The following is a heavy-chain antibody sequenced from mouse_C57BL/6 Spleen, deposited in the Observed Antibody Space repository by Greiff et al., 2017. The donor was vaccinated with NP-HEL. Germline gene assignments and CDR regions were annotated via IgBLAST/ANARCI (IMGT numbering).Heavy chain of an antibody. D-gene: IGHD1-1*01. V-gene: IGHV14-4*01. Sequence: EVQLQQSGAELVRPGASVKLSCTASGFNIKDDYMHWVKQRPEQGLEWIGWLDPENGDTEYASKFQGKATITADTASNTAYLQLSSLTSEDTAVSYCTHGPIAGDYYGGSSFAYWGQGTLVTVAA. CDR1: GFNIKDDY. J-gene: IGHJ3*01. CDR3: THGPIAGDYYGGSSFAY. CDR2: LDPENGDT.